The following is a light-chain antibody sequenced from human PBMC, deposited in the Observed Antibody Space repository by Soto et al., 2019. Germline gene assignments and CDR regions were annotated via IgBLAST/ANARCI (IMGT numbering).Light chain of an antibody. V-gene: IGLV1-47*01. CDR1: SSHIGSNY. Sequence: QSVLTQPPSASGTPGQRGTLSCSGSSSHIGSNYVYWYQQLPGTAPKLRIYRNNQRPSGVPDRFSGSKSGTSASLAISGLRSEDEADYYCAAWDDSLSGWVFGGGTKLTVL. CDR2: RNN. CDR3: AAWDDSLSGWV. J-gene: IGLJ3*02.